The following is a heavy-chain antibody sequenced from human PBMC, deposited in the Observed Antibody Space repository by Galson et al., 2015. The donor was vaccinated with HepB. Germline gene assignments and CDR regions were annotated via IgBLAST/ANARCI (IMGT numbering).Heavy chain of an antibody. CDR1: GFTFSSYG. Sequence: SLRLSCAASGFTFSSYGMHWVRQAPGKGLEWVAVIWYDGSNKYYADSVKGRFTISRGNSKNTLYLQMNSLRAEDTAVYYCAKLAPRTAARFPNDAFDIWGQGTMVTVSS. D-gene: IGHD2-2*01. J-gene: IGHJ3*02. CDR3: AKLAPRTAARFPNDAFDI. V-gene: IGHV3-33*06. CDR2: IWYDGSNK.